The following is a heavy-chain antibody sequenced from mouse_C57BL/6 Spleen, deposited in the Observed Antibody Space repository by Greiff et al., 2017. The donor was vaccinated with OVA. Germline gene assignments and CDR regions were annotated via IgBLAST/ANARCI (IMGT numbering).Heavy chain of an antibody. CDR1: GYTFTSYW. D-gene: IGHD2-10*01. CDR2: IHPNSGST. J-gene: IGHJ4*01. Sequence: QVQLKQSGAELVKPGASVKLSCKASGYTFTSYWMHWVKQRPGQGLEWIGMIHPNSGSTNYNEKFKSKATLTVDKSSSTAYMQLSSLTSEDSAVYYCAAYPGDYAMDYWGQGTSVTVSS. CDR3: AAYPGDYAMDY. V-gene: IGHV1-64*01.